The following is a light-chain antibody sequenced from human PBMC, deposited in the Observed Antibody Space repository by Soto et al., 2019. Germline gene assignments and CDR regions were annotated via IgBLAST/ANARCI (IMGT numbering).Light chain of an antibody. Sequence: DIQMTQSPSSLSASVGARVTITCQASQDIRKYLYWYQQKPGRAPKLLIYGASNLETGVPLRFSGSGYGTDFTFTNSSLQAEDIAAYYCQHYDNLPPFTFGPGTKVAIK. CDR2: GAS. CDR3: QHYDNLPPFT. J-gene: IGKJ3*01. CDR1: QDIRKY. V-gene: IGKV1-33*01.